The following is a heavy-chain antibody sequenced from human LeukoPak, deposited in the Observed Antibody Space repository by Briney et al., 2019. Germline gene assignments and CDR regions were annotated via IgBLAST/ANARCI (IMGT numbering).Heavy chain of an antibody. CDR2: ISGSGGNT. V-gene: IGHV3-23*01. Sequence: GGSLRLSCAASGFTFSSYWMNWVRQAPGKGLEWVSGISGSGGNTYYADSVKGRFTISRDNSKNTLYLQMNSLRAEDTAVYYCATDRVNYYGSGTYYNAAFDIWGQGTMVTVSS. D-gene: IGHD3-10*01. CDR1: GFTFSSYW. CDR3: ATDRVNYYGSGTYYNAAFDI. J-gene: IGHJ3*02.